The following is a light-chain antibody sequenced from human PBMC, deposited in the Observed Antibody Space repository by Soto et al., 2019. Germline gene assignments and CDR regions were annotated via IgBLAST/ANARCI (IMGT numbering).Light chain of an antibody. Sequence: QSVLTQPPFASGSPGQSVTISCTGTSSDVGAYIFVSWYQQHPGKAPKLMVYDVNRRPPGVPDRFFGSKSGNTASLTVSGLQAEDEADYYCVSFAGGTYVFGTGTKLTVL. CDR3: VSFAGGTYV. CDR1: SSDVGAYIF. V-gene: IGLV2-8*01. J-gene: IGLJ1*01. CDR2: DVN.